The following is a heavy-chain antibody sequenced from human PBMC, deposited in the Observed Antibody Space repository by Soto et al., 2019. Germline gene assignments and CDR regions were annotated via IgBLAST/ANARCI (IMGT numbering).Heavy chain of an antibody. CDR2: ISYDGSTI. V-gene: IGHV3-30*18. J-gene: IGHJ4*02. CDR1: GFTFSNYA. Sequence: QVEVVESGGGVVQPGRSLRLSCAASGFTFSNYAMHWVRQAPGKGLEWVAGISYDGSTIYYVDSVKGRFTVSRDNSKNKLYLHMSSLRADDTAVYSCAKGPWHLDHGHYFDYWGQGTLVTVSS. D-gene: IGHD5-12*01. CDR3: AKGPWHLDHGHYFDY.